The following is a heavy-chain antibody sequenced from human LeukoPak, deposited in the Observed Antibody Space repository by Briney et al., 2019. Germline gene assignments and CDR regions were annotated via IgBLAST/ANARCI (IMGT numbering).Heavy chain of an antibody. CDR3: AKDSGYCSGGSCYSFYSGFDY. D-gene: IGHD2-15*01. V-gene: IGHV3-48*01. J-gene: IGHJ4*02. Sequence: GGSLRLSCAASGFTFSSYSMNWVRQAPGKGLEWVSYNSSSSSTIYYADSVKGRFTISRDNSKNTLCLQMNSLRAEDTAVYYCAKDSGYCSGGSCYSFYSGFDYWGQGTLVTVSS. CDR2: NSSSSSTI. CDR1: GFTFSSYS.